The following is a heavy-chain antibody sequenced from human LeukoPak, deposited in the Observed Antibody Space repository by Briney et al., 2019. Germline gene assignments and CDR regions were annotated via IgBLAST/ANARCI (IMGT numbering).Heavy chain of an antibody. Sequence: GASVTVSCKASGFTFTISAMQWVRQARGQRLEWIGWIVVGSGNTNYAQKFQERVTITRDMSTSTAYMERSSLRSEDTAVYYCAAGSYYDIYYYYGMDVWGQGTTVTVSS. D-gene: IGHD1-26*01. V-gene: IGHV1-58*02. CDR3: AAGSYYDIYYYYGMDV. CDR2: IVVGSGNT. J-gene: IGHJ6*02. CDR1: GFTFTISA.